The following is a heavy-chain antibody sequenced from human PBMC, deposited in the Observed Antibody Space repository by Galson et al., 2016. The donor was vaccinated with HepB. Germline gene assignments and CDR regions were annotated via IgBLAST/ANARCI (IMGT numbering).Heavy chain of an antibody. D-gene: IGHD6-19*01. CDR3: ARESGWSFDY. CDR1: GFTFSAYW. Sequence: SLRLSCAASGFTFSAYWMSWVRQAPGKGLEGVAIIKSDGSQKYYVDSVKGRFTISRDNAKNSLYLQMNSLRAEDTAVYYCARESGWSFDYWGQGTLVTVSS. J-gene: IGHJ4*02. CDR2: IKSDGSQK. V-gene: IGHV3-7*01.